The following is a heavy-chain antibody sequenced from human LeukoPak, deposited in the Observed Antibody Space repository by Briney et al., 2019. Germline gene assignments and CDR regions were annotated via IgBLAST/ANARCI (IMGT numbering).Heavy chain of an antibody. Sequence: SETLTLTCAVYGGSFSGYYWSWIRQPPGKGLEWIGEINHSGSTNYNPSLKSRVTISVDTSKNQFSLKLSSVTAADTAVYYCARRHYYDSSGFTWGQGTLVTVSS. CDR1: GGSFSGYY. D-gene: IGHD3-22*01. V-gene: IGHV4-34*01. CDR2: INHSGST. CDR3: ARRHYYDSSGFT. J-gene: IGHJ4*02.